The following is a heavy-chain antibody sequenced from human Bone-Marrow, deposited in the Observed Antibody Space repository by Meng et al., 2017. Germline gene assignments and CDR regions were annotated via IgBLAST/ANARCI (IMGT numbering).Heavy chain of an antibody. D-gene: IGHD3-10*01. CDR2: IYHSGST. CDR1: GGSFSGYY. CDR3: ARVVWFGESYY. V-gene: IGHV4-34*01. Sequence: GSLRLSCAVYGGSFSGYYWSWIRQPPGKGLEWIGSIYHSGSTYYNPSLKSRVTISVDTSKNQFSLKLSFVTAADTAVYYCARVVWFGESYYWGQGTLVTVAS. J-gene: IGHJ4*02.